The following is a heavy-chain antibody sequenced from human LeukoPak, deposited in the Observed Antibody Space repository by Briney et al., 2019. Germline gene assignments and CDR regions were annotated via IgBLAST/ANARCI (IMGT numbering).Heavy chain of an antibody. CDR1: GFTFSSYE. D-gene: IGHD2-2*01. V-gene: IGHV3-48*03. CDR3: ARGGYCSSTSCRYYYYYYGMDV. J-gene: IGHJ6*04. CDR2: ISSSGSTI. Sequence: GGSLRLSCAASGFTFSSYEMNWVRQAPGKGLEWVSYISSSGSTIYYADSVKGRFTISRDNAKNSLYLQMNSLRAEDTAVYYCARGGYCSSTSCRYYYYYYGMDVWGKGTTVTVSS.